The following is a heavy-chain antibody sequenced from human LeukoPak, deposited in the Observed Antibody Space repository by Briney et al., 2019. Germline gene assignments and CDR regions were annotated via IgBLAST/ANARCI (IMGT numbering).Heavy chain of an antibody. Sequence: GGSLRLSCAASGFTFDDYGMSWVRQAPGKGLEWVSGINWNGGSTGYADSVKGRFTISRDNAKNSLYLQMNSLRAEDTAVYYCARESGSRLQYPWFDPWGQGTLVTVSS. CDR2: INWNGGST. J-gene: IGHJ5*02. V-gene: IGHV3-20*04. CDR3: ARESGSRLQYPWFDP. CDR1: GFTFDDYG. D-gene: IGHD4-11*01.